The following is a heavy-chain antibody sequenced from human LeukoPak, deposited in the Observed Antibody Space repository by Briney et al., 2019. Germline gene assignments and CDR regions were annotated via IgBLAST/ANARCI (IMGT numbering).Heavy chain of an antibody. CDR1: GGSLNSYY. V-gene: IGHV4-59*01. Sequence: KPSETLSLTCTVSGGSLNSYYWSWIRQPPGRGLEWIGFITHSGGTDFDSFLGGRVTISVDTSKNQFSLRLTSMTAADTAVYFCARGRISNWGFEGTLFDAWGQGVLVTVSS. J-gene: IGHJ4*02. D-gene: IGHD7-27*01. CDR2: ITHSGGT. CDR3: ARGRISNWGFEGTLFDA.